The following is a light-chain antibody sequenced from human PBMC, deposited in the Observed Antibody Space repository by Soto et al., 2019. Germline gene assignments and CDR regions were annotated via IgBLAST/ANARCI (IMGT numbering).Light chain of an antibody. Sequence: IVVTLSPGTLSLSPGERATLSCRASQSISTTSLTWYQQRPGQPPRLLIYGASNRATDIADRFSGSGSGTDFTLTISGVEPEDFAVYYCQQFATSPRTFGQGTKVDIK. CDR3: QQFATSPRT. CDR1: QSISTTS. V-gene: IGKV3-20*01. J-gene: IGKJ1*01. CDR2: GAS.